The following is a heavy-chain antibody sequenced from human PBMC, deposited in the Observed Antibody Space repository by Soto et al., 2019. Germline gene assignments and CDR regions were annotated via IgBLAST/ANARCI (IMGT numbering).Heavy chain of an antibody. V-gene: IGHV1-69*12. J-gene: IGHJ6*02. D-gene: IGHD2-8*01. CDR3: AREGPLYCTNGVCYSDYYYGMDV. Sequence: QVQLVQSGAEVKKPGSSVKVSCKASGGTFSSYAISWVRQAPGQGLEWMGGIIPIFGTANYAQKFQGRVTITADESTSTAYMELSSVRSEDTAVYYCAREGPLYCTNGVCYSDYYYGMDVWGQGTTVTVSS. CDR1: GGTFSSYA. CDR2: IIPIFGTA.